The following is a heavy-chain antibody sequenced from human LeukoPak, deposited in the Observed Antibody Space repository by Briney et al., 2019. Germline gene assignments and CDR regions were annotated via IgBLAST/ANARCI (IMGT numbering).Heavy chain of an antibody. Sequence: AGESLKISCKGSGYSFTSYWIGWVRQMPGKGLEWMGVIYPGDSDTRYSPSFQGQVTISADKSISTAYLQWSSLKASDTAMYYCARTVLRPTPLFGVVIPDSDWYYYYMDVWGKGTTVTVSS. J-gene: IGHJ6*03. D-gene: IGHD3-3*01. V-gene: IGHV5-51*01. CDR3: ARTVLRPTPLFGVVIPDSDWYYYYMDV. CDR2: IYPGDSDT. CDR1: GYSFTSYW.